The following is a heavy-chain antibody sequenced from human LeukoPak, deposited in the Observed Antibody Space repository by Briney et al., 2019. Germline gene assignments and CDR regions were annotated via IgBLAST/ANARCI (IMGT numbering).Heavy chain of an antibody. CDR1: GFAFDDHG. D-gene: IGHD2-2*01. J-gene: IGHJ4*02. Sequence: GGSLRLSCTASGFAFDDHGMSWVRQVPGKGLEWVSGINWNGGSTGYADPLRGRFTISRDNAENSLYLQMDSLRAEDTALYYCARAPITSPFYFDYWGQGTLVTVSS. CDR3: ARAPITSPFYFDY. V-gene: IGHV3-20*04. CDR2: INWNGGST.